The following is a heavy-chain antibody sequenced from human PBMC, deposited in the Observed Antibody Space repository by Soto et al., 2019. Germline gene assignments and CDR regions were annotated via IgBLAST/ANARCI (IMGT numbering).Heavy chain of an antibody. V-gene: IGHV2-5*02. Sequence: SGLTRVNPTQALRLTCSFAGFSLSATGVGVGWVRQPRGQALEFLALIYWDDDQKFRPSLRNRLTITKDTSKNEVVLTMTNMDSVDSGTYYCVHTPNYRLGGLHYWGRGTLVTVSS. D-gene: IGHD1-7*01. CDR2: IYWDDDQ. J-gene: IGHJ4*02. CDR1: GFSLSATGVG. CDR3: VHTPNYRLGGLHY.